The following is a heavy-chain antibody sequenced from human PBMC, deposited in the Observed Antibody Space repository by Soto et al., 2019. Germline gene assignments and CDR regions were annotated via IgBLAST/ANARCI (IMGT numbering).Heavy chain of an antibody. D-gene: IGHD3-10*01. V-gene: IGHV3-13*01. Sequence: EVQLVQSGGGLVQPGGSLRLSCAASGFPFSSYDMHWVRQVEGKGLEWVSSIGADGDTYFLVSVRGRFTVSRDNAENSLFLQMNSLTVGDTATYYCAGWPGMDYWGQGTLVSVSS. CDR1: GFPFSSYD. CDR3: AGWPGMDY. CDR2: IGADGDT. J-gene: IGHJ4*02.